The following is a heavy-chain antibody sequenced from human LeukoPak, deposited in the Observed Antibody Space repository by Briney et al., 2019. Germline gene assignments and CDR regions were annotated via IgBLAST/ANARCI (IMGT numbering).Heavy chain of an antibody. D-gene: IGHD2-15*01. V-gene: IGHV3-21*01. CDR3: AKDSGGYCSGGSCYGNDY. CDR2: ISSSSSYI. CDR1: GFTFSSYS. Sequence: GGSLRLSCAASGFTFSSYSMNWVRQAPGKGLEWVSSISSSSSYIYYADSVKGRFTISRDNAKNSLYLQMNSLRAEDTAVYYCAKDSGGYCSGGSCYGNDYWGQGTLVTASS. J-gene: IGHJ4*02.